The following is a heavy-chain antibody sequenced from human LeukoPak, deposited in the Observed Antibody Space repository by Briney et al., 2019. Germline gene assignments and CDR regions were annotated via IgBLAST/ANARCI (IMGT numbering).Heavy chain of an antibody. D-gene: IGHD2-2*02. CDR3: ARGVPAAIYYYYGMDV. J-gene: IGHJ6*04. CDR1: GGSIKSSTYY. CDR2: IYYSETT. V-gene: IGHV4-39*07. Sequence: SETLSLTCTVSGGSIKSSTYYWGWIRQPPGKGLEWIGSIYYSETTYYNPSLKSRVTISVDTSKNQFSLKLSSVTAADTAVYYCARGVPAAIYYYYGMDVWGKGTTVTVSS.